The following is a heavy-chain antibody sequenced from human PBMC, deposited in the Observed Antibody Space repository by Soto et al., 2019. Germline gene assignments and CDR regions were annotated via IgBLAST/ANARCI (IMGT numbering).Heavy chain of an antibody. Sequence: RHSYAASGFTFSSYAMHWVRQAPGKGLEWVAVISYDGSNKYYADSVKGRFTISRDNSKNTLYLQMNSLRAEDTAVYYCARDLGYCSCSRCADHYDVMDFWGQGTTVPGSS. D-gene: IGHD2-2*01. V-gene: IGHV3-30-3*01. CDR3: ARDLGYCSCSRCADHYDVMDF. CDR2: ISYDGSNK. J-gene: IGHJ6*02. CDR1: GFTFSSYA.